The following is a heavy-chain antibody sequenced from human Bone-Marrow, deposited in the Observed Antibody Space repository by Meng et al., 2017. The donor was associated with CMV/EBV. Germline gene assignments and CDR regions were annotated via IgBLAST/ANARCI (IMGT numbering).Heavy chain of an antibody. D-gene: IGHD2-2*01. CDR2: INPNSGGT. CDR1: GYTFTSYA. Sequence: ASVKVSCKASGYTFTSYAISWVRQAPGQGLEWMGWINPNSGGTNYAQKFQGRVTMTRDTSISTAYMELSRLRSDDTAVYYCARVRQIVVVPEYYFDYWGQGTLVTVSS. V-gene: IGHV1-2*02. CDR3: ARVRQIVVVPEYYFDY. J-gene: IGHJ4*02.